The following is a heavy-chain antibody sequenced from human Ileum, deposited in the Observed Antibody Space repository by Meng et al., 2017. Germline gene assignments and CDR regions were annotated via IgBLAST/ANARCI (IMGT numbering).Heavy chain of an antibody. V-gene: IGHV4-4*02. Sequence: QEECQGLVQPSMPLSPPCRASLGIVYKSNLWDWVRQPPGKGLEWIGKISHSGSTNYTPSLTRRVTISVDKSRNQFSLKLSSVTAADTAVYYCARHGSGSYPYLEYWGQGTLVTVSS. CDR2: ISHSGST. J-gene: IGHJ4*02. D-gene: IGHD3-10*01. CDR1: LGIVYKSNL. CDR3: ARHGSGSYPYLEY.